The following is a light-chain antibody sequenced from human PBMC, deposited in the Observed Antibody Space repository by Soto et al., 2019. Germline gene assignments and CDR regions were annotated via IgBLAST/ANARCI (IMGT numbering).Light chain of an antibody. CDR3: AAWGDSPSGYVV. CDR1: SSNIGSNY. V-gene: IGLV1-47*01. Sequence: QSVLTQPPSASGTPGQRVTISCSGSSSNIGSNYVYWYQQLPGTAPKLLIYRNNQRPSGVPDRFSGSKSGTSVSLAISGLRSEDEADYYCAAWGDSPSGYVVFGGGTK. J-gene: IGLJ2*01. CDR2: RNN.